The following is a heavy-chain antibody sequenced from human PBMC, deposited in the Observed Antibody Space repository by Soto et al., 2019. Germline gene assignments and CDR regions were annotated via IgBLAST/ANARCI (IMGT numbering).Heavy chain of an antibody. D-gene: IGHD6-6*01. V-gene: IGHV1-3*01. J-gene: IGHJ5*02. Sequence: GASVKVSCKASGYTFTSYATHWVRQAPGQRPEWMGWINAGIGDIEYSEKFQGRVTITRDTSASTAYMELSSLKTEDTAVYYCARSIAARLNWFDPWGQGTLVTVSS. CDR3: ARSIAARLNWFDP. CDR2: INAGIGDI. CDR1: GYTFTSYA.